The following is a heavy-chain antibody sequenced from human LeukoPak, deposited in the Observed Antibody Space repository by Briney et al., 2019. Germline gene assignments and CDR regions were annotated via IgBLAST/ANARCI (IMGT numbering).Heavy chain of an antibody. Sequence: GESLKISCKGSGYSFTSYWIGWVRQMPGKGLEWMGIIYPGDSDTRYSPSFQGQVTISADKSISTAYLQWSSLKASDTATYYCATSGLPKDYYYGMDVWGQGTTVTVSS. CDR2: IYPGDSDT. CDR1: GYSFTSYW. D-gene: IGHD3-10*01. J-gene: IGHJ6*02. CDR3: ATSGLPKDYYYGMDV. V-gene: IGHV5-51*01.